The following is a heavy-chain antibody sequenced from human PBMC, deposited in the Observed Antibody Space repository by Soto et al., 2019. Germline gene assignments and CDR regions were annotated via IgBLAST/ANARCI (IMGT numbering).Heavy chain of an antibody. CDR2: INAGNGNT. CDR3: ARDWGSGKPGIVVVVAATLPDY. CDR1: GYTFTSYA. D-gene: IGHD2-15*01. V-gene: IGHV1-3*01. J-gene: IGHJ4*02. Sequence: QVQLVQSGAEVKKPGASVKVSCKASGYTFTSYAMHWVRQAPGQRLEWMGWINAGNGNTKYSQKFQGRVTITRDTSASTAYMELSSLRSEDTAVYYCARDWGSGKPGIVVVVAATLPDYWGQGTLVTVSS.